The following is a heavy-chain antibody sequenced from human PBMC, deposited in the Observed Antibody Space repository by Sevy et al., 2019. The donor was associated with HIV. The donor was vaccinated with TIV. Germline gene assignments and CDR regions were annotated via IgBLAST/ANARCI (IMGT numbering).Heavy chain of an antibody. V-gene: IGHV4-30-2*01. J-gene: IGHJ3*01. CDR1: GGSISSGVYS. CDR2: IFHSGHT. Sequence: SETLSLTCAVSGGSISSGVYSWNWIRQPPGKGLEWIGYIFHSGHTYYNPSLKSRLTISLDMSKNQFSLKMNSVTAAGTAVYDCARDGGTLTTPGAFDFWGQGTMVTVSS. CDR3: ARDGGTLTTPGAFDF. D-gene: IGHD4-17*01.